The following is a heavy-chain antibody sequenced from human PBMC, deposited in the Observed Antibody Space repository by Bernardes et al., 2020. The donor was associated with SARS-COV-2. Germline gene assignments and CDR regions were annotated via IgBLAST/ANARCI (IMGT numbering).Heavy chain of an antibody. J-gene: IGHJ4*02. Sequence: GGSLRLSCVTSGFTFSSYGMQWVRQAPGKGLEWVAFINFDGSNKYYADSVQGRFTISRDNSKNTLYLQMDSLNIENTAVYYCTRELNWNHCDYCGQGSRVTVSS. D-gene: IGHD1-20*01. CDR2: INFDGSNK. V-gene: IGHV3-30*02. CDR1: GFTFSSYG. CDR3: TRELNWNHCDY.